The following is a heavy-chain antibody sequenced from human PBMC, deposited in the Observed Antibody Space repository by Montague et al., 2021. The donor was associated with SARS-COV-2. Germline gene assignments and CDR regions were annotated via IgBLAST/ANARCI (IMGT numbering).Heavy chain of an antibody. V-gene: IGHV4-39*07. CDR1: GGSISSSSYY. CDR3: ARDKAEYIVVVPAVPLAYGMDV. Sequence: SETLSLTCTVSGGSISSSSYYWGWIRQPPGKGLEWIGSIYYSGSTYYNPSLKSRVTISVDTSKNQFSPKLSSVTAADTAVYYCARDKAEYIVVVPAVPLAYGMDVWGQGTTVTVSS. J-gene: IGHJ6*02. D-gene: IGHD2-2*01. CDR2: IYYSGST.